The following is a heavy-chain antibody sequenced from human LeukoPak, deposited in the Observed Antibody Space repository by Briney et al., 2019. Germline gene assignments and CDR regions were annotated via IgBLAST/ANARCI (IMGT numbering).Heavy chain of an antibody. CDR2: MSPGTGNT. CDR3: ARGKKWFGESTPLFWLDP. D-gene: IGHD3-10*01. CDR1: AYTFINNH. V-gene: IGHV1-8*01. Sequence: ASVKVSCKSSAYTFINNHIIWVRQATGQGLEWMGWMSPGTGNTDYAQKFQGRVTFTRNTSIGTAYMELSSLTSEDTAVYYCARGKKWFGESTPLFWLDPWGQGTLVTVSS. J-gene: IGHJ5*02.